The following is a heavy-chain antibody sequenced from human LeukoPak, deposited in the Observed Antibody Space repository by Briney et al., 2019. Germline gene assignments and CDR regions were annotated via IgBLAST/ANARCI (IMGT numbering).Heavy chain of an antibody. D-gene: IGHD3-10*01. Sequence: ASVKVSCKASGGTFSSYAVSWVRQAPGQGLEWMGRIIPIFGTANYAQKFQGRVTITTDESTSTAHMELSSLRSEDTAVYYCAAGGWFGELLFDYWGQGTLVTVSS. V-gene: IGHV1-69*05. CDR2: IIPIFGTA. J-gene: IGHJ4*02. CDR1: GGTFSSYA. CDR3: AAGGWFGELLFDY.